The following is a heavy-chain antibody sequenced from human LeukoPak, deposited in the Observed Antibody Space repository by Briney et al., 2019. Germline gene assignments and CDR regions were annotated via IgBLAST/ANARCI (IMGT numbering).Heavy chain of an antibody. CDR3: ARDPYYYDSSGKSSRFDP. V-gene: IGHV1-8*03. J-gene: IGHJ5*02. CDR2: MNPNSGNT. Sequence: ASVKVSCKASGYTFTSYGISWVRQATGQGLEWMGWMNPNSGNTGYAQKFQGRVTITRNTSISTAYMELSSLRSEDTAVYYCARDPYYYDSSGKSSRFDPWGQGTLVTVSS. D-gene: IGHD3-22*01. CDR1: GYTFTSYG.